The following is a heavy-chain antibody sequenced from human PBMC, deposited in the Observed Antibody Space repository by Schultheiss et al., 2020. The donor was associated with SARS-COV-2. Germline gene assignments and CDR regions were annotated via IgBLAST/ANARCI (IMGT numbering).Heavy chain of an antibody. J-gene: IGHJ2*01. Sequence: SQTLSLTCTVSGGSVSSGSYYWSWIRQPPGKGLEWIGEINHSGSTNYNPSLKSRVTISVDTSKNQFSLKLSSVTAADTAVYYCARGRVYYDSSGYYSDYWYFDLWGRGTLVTVSS. V-gene: IGHV4-39*07. CDR2: INHSGST. CDR3: ARGRVYYDSSGYYSDYWYFDL. D-gene: IGHD3-22*01. CDR1: GGSVSSGSYY.